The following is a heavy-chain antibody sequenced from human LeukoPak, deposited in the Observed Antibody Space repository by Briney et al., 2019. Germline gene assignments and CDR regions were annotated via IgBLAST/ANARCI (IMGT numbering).Heavy chain of an antibody. Sequence: GGSLRLSCTASGFSFSIYALSWVRQAPGKGLEWVSGIRGSGAITYYADSVKGRFTISRDNSKSTLFLHMNSLRAEDTAVYYCAKDRGSWFALFDSWGQGTQVTVSS. CDR3: AKDRGSWFALFDS. CDR1: GFSFSIYA. V-gene: IGHV3-23*01. J-gene: IGHJ4*02. CDR2: IRGSGAIT. D-gene: IGHD6-13*01.